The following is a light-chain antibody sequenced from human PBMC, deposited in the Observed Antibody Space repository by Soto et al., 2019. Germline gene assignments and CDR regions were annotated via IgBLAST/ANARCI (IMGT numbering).Light chain of an antibody. CDR2: AVS. CDR3: SSYRSSDTLEV. J-gene: IGLJ1*01. CDR1: SDYIGAYDY. Sequence: QSVLTQPSSVSASPGQSISISCTGTSDYIGAYDYVSWYQQHPGKAPKLILYAVSNRPSGVSTRLSGSKSGNTASLTISGVQADDEADYYCSSYRSSDTLEVFGTGTKVTVL. V-gene: IGLV2-14*01.